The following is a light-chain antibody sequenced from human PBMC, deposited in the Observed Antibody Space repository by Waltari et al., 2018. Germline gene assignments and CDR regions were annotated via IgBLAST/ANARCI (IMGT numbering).Light chain of an antibody. CDR1: SSHAGGYNY. Sequence: QSALTQPRSVSGSPGQSVTISCTGTSSHAGGYNYVSWYQQHPGKAPKLMIYDVSKRPSGVPDRFSGSKSGNTASLTISGLQAEDEADYYCCSYAGSYTWVFGGGTKLTVL. CDR2: DVS. CDR3: CSYAGSYTWV. J-gene: IGLJ3*02. V-gene: IGLV2-11*01.